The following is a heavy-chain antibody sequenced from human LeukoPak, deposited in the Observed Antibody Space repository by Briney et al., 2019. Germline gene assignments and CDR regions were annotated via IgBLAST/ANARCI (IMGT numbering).Heavy chain of an antibody. CDR2: INTNTGNP. CDR3: ARVLDSSGYYYVLNY. J-gene: IGHJ4*02. Sequence: GASEKVSCKASGYTFTSYAMNWVRQAPGQGLEWMGWINTNTGNPTYAQGFTGRFVFSLDTSVSTAYLQISSLKAEDTAVYYCARVLDSSGYYYVLNYWGQGTLVTVSS. CDR1: GYTFTSYA. D-gene: IGHD3-22*01. V-gene: IGHV7-4-1*02.